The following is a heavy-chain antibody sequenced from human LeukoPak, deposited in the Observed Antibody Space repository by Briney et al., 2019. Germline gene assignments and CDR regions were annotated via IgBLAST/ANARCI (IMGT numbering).Heavy chain of an antibody. D-gene: IGHD3-22*01. CDR3: TRSGYRHPYHFDS. V-gene: IGHV3-53*01. J-gene: IGHJ4*02. Sequence: GGSLRLSCAASGFTFSSYEMNWVRPAPGKGLEWVSVLYTGGGTDHADSVKGRFTISRDNSKNTLSLQMNRLRVEDTAIYYCTRSGYRHPYHFDSWGQGTLVTVSS. CDR1: GFTFSSYE. CDR2: LYTGGGT.